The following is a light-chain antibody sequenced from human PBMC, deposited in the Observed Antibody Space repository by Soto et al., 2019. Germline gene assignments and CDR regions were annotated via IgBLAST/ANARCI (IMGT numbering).Light chain of an antibody. CDR3: QQYGSSPWT. V-gene: IGKV3-20*01. CDR2: GAS. CDR1: QSVSSSY. Sequence: VMTQSPGTLSLSPGERATLSCRASQSVSSSYLAWYQQKPGQAPRLLIYGASSRATGIPDRFSGSGSGTDFTLTISRLEPEDFAVYYCQQYGSSPWTFGQGTKVDIK. J-gene: IGKJ1*01.